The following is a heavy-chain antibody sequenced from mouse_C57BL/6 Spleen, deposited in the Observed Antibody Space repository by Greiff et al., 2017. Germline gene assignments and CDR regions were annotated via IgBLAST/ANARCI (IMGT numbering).Heavy chain of an antibody. J-gene: IGHJ3*01. D-gene: IGHD4-1*01. Sequence: QVQLKQSGPELVKPGASVKISCKASGYAFSSSWMNWVKQRPGKGLEWIGRIYPGDGDTNYNGKFKGKATLTADKSSSTAYMQLSSLTSVDSAVYFCARLTGTGWFAYWGQGTLVTVSA. V-gene: IGHV1-82*01. CDR3: ARLTGTGWFAY. CDR2: IYPGDGDT. CDR1: GYAFSSSW.